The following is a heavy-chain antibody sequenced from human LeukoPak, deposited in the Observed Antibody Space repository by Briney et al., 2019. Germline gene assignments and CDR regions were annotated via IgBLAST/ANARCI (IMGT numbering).Heavy chain of an antibody. D-gene: IGHD3-22*01. CDR1: GFTFSSYG. Sequence: GGSLRLSCAASGFTFSSYGMNWVRQAPGKGLEWVAVIWYDGSYKYYADSVKGRFTISRDNSKNTVYLQMNSLRAEDTAVYYCAKSRGFDSTYEAFDPWGQGTLVTVSS. CDR2: IWYDGSYK. CDR3: AKSRGFDSTYEAFDP. V-gene: IGHV3-33*06. J-gene: IGHJ5*02.